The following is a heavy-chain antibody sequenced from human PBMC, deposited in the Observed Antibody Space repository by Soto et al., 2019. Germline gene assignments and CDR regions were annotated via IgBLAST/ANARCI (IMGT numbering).Heavy chain of an antibody. J-gene: IGHJ6*02. CDR2: ISAYNGNT. V-gene: IGHV1-18*01. CDR3: ARGDYVSVLDGMDV. Sequence: ASVKVSCKASGYTFTSYGISWVRQAPGQGLEWMGWISAYNGNTNYAQKFQGRVTITADESTSTAYMELSSLRSEDTAVYYCARGDYVSVLDGMDVWGQGTTVTVSS. CDR1: GYTFTSYG. D-gene: IGHD4-17*01.